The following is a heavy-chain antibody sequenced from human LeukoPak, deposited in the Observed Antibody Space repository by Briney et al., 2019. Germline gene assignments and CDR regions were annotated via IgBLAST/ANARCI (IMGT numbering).Heavy chain of an antibody. Sequence: SVKVSCKASGGTFSSYAISGVRQAPGEGVEWMGRIIPIVGTANYAQKFQGRVTITTYESTSTAYMELSSLRSEDTAVYYCARNGEGADYGFDYWGQGTLVTVSS. J-gene: IGHJ4*02. CDR3: ARNGEGADYGFDY. V-gene: IGHV1-69*05. D-gene: IGHD4-17*01. CDR2: IIPIVGTA. CDR1: GGTFSSYA.